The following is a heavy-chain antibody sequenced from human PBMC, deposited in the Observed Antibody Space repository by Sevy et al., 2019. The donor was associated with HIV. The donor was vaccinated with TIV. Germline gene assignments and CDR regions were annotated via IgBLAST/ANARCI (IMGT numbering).Heavy chain of an antibody. CDR1: GYTFTSYG. CDR2: ISAYNGNT. J-gene: IGHJ4*02. Sequence: ASVKVSCKASGYTFTSYGISWVRQAPGQGLEWMGWISAYNGNTNYEQKLQGRVTMTTDTSTRTTYMEVRSLRSDDTAVYYCARAGRAAAATEYWGQGTLVTVSS. CDR3: ARAGRAAAATEY. V-gene: IGHV1-18*01. D-gene: IGHD6-13*01.